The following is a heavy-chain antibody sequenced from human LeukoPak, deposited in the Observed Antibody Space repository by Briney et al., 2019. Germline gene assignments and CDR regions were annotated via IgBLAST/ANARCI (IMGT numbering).Heavy chain of an antibody. V-gene: IGHV1-18*01. Sequence: ASVKVSCKASGGTFSSYAISWVRQAPGQGLEWMGWISAYNGNTNYAQKLQGRVTMTTDTSTSTAYMELRSLRSDDTAVYYCARYYYDSRWFDPWGQGTLVTVSS. J-gene: IGHJ5*02. CDR2: ISAYNGNT. CDR3: ARYYYDSRWFDP. D-gene: IGHD3-22*01. CDR1: GGTFSSYA.